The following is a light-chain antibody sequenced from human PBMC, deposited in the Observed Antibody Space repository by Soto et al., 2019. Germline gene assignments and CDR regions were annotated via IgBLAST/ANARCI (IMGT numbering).Light chain of an antibody. V-gene: IGKV4-1*01. CDR1: QSVLYSSNNKNY. CDR2: WAS. J-gene: IGKJ2*01. CDR3: LQYYSTAEYT. Sequence: DIVMTQSPDSLAVSLGERATINCKSSQSVLYSSNNKNYLAWYQQKPGQPPKLLIYWASTRESGVPDRFSGSGSGTDFCLTISRLQAEDVAVYCCLQYYSTAEYTFGQGTKLEIK.